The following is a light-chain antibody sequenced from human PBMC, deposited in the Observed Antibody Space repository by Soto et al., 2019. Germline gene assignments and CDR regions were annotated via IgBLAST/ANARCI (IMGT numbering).Light chain of an antibody. CDR1: QSVSNNY. CDR2: HPS. J-gene: IGKJ4*01. Sequence: EIVLTQSPGTLSLSPGEIATLSCRASQSVSNNYLAWYQPKPGQPPRLLFYHPSSRAPGIPDTFSGSGSGTDLTLTISRLEPEDFAVYFCQQYGSSPITFGGGTKVEIK. CDR3: QQYGSSPIT. V-gene: IGKV3-20*01.